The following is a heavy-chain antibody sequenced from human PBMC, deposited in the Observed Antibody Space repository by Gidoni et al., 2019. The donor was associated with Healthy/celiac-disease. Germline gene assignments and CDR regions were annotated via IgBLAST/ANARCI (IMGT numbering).Heavy chain of an antibody. V-gene: IGHV3-23*01. D-gene: IGHD6-6*01. Sequence: EVQLLESGGGLVQPGGSLRLSCAASGFTFSSYAMSWVRQAPGKGLEWVSAISGSGGCTYYADSVKGRFTISRDNSKNTLYLQMNSLRAEDTAVYYCANLGTIAARLYYGMDVWGQGTTVTVSS. CDR1: GFTFSSYA. J-gene: IGHJ6*02. CDR2: ISGSGGCT. CDR3: ANLGTIAARLYYGMDV.